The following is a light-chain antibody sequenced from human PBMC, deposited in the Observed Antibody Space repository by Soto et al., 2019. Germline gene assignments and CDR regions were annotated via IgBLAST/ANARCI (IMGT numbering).Light chain of an antibody. CDR1: SSDVGSYNR. V-gene: IGLV2-18*02. CDR2: QVS. Sequence: QSVLTQPPSVSGSPGQSVTISCTGTSSDVGSYNRVSWYQRPPGTAPKLMICQVSNRPSGVPDRFSGSKSGNTASLTISGLQAEDEADYYCSSYTSSGTWVFGGGTKVTVL. J-gene: IGLJ3*02. CDR3: SSYTSSGTWV.